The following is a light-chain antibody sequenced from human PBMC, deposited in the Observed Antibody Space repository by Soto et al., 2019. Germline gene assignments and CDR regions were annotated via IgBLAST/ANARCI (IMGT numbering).Light chain of an antibody. CDR2: GAS. J-gene: IGKJ3*01. Sequence: EIVLTQSPGTLSLSPGERATLSCRASQSVSSTYLAWYQQKPGQAPRLLIYGASSRATGIPDRFSGGGSGTEFTLTISRLEPEDFAVYYCQQYGSSPPFTFGPGTKVDIK. CDR1: QSVSSTY. CDR3: QQYGSSPPFT. V-gene: IGKV3-20*01.